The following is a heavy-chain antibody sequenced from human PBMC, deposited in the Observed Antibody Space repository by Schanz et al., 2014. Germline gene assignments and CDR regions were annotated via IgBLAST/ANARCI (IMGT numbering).Heavy chain of an antibody. CDR1: GYTFTSYS. CDR2: IISILGIP. J-gene: IGHJ4*02. Sequence: QVQLVQSGAEVKKPGASVKVSCKASGYTFTSYSMHWVRQAPGQGLEWMGRIISILGIPNYAQKFQGRVTFTADKSTSTAYMELSSLKSEDTAVYYCARGYGDSPTDFWGQGTLVTVSS. CDR3: ARGYGDSPTDF. D-gene: IGHD4-17*01. V-gene: IGHV1-69*09.